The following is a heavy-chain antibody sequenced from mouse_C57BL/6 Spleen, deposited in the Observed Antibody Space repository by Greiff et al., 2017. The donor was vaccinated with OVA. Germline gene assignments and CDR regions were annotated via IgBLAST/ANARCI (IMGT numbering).Heavy chain of an antibody. CDR2: IDPSDSYT. J-gene: IGHJ4*01. V-gene: IGHV1-69*01. CDR1: GYTFTSYW. Sequence: QVQLKQPGAELVMPGASVKLSCKASGYTFTSYWMHWVKQRPGQGLEWIGEIDPSDSYTNYNQKFKGKSTLTVDKSSSTAYMQLSSLTSEDSAVYYCARLTMAIMDYWGQGTSVTVSS. CDR3: ARLTMAIMDY. D-gene: IGHD1-1*02.